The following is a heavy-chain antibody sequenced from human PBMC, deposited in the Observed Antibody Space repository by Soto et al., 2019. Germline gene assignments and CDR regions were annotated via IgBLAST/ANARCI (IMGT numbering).Heavy chain of an antibody. V-gene: IGHV3-23*01. D-gene: IGHD5-18*01. Sequence: QPGGSLRLSCAASGFTFSSYAMSWVRQAPGKGLEWVSAISGSGGSTYYADSVKGRFTISRDNSKNTLYLQMNSLRAEDTAVYYCAXDGRYSYGYGYYYGMDVWGQGTTVTVSS. J-gene: IGHJ6*02. CDR3: AXDGRYSYGYGYYYGMDV. CDR2: ISGSGGST. CDR1: GFTFSSYA.